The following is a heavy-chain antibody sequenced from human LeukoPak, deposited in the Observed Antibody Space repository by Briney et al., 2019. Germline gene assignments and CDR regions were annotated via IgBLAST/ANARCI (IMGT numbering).Heavy chain of an antibody. CDR2: IWYDGSNK. CDR3: ARDGGQDYGDSDYFDH. CDR1: GFTFSSYG. D-gene: IGHD4-17*01. V-gene: IGHV3-33*01. J-gene: IGHJ4*02. Sequence: GRSLRLSCAASGFTFSSYGMHWVRQAPGKGLEWVAVIWYDGSNKYYADSVKGRFTISRDNSKNTLYLQMNSLRAEDTAVYYCARDGGQDYGDSDYFDHWGQGTLVTVSS.